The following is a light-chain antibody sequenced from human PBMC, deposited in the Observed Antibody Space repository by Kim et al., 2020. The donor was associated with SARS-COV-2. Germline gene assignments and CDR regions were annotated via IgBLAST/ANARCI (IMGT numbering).Light chain of an antibody. Sequence: APGETATNTCGGNNSGSKTVHWYQQRSGQAPGVVIHYDSDRPSGIPERFSGSKTGKTATLTITRVAAGDEADYYCQVWDSNSDNRVFGGGTQLTVL. V-gene: IGLV3-21*04. CDR3: QVWDSNSDNRV. CDR2: YDS. J-gene: IGLJ3*02. CDR1: NSGSKT.